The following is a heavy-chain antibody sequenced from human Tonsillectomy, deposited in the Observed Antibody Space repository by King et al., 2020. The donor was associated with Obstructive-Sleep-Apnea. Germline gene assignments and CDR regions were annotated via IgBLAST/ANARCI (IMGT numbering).Heavy chain of an antibody. CDR3: ARGGRCLEWLSPFYYYCGMNG. CDR1: GYTFTGYC. V-gene: IGHV1-2*04. D-gene: IGHD3-3*01. Sequence: VQLVESGAEVKKPGASVKVSCKAYGYTFTGYCMHWVRQAPGQGLEWMGWINPNSGGTNYAQKYQGWVPMTRDTSISTAYRELSRLRSDDTAVYYCARGGRCLEWLSPFYYYCGMNGWAKGPRSPSP. CDR2: INPNSGGT. J-gene: IGHJ6*02.